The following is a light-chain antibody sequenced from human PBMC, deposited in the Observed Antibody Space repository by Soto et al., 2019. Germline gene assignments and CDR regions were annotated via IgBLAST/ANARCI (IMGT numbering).Light chain of an antibody. CDR2: EVN. CDR3: SSFAGSDTWV. V-gene: IGLV2-8*01. J-gene: IGLJ3*02. Sequence: QSALTQPPSASGSPGQSVTISCTGTSGDVGAYNFVSWYQQHPGKAPKFIIYEVNKRPSGVPDRFSGSKSGNTASLTVSGLQAEDEADYYCSSFAGSDTWVFGGGTKLTVL. CDR1: SGDVGAYNF.